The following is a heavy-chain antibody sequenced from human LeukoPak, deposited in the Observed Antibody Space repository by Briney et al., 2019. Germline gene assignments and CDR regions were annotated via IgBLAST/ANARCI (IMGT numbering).Heavy chain of an antibody. Sequence: SVKLSCKASGGTFSSYAISWVRQAPGQGLEWMGGIIPIFGTANYAQKFRGRVTITADESTSTAYMELSSLRSEDTAVYYCARAYYDFWSGYYDWFDPCGQGTLVTVSS. V-gene: IGHV1-69*13. J-gene: IGHJ5*02. CDR3: ARAYYDFWSGYYDWFDP. CDR1: GGTFSSYA. CDR2: IIPIFGTA. D-gene: IGHD3-3*01.